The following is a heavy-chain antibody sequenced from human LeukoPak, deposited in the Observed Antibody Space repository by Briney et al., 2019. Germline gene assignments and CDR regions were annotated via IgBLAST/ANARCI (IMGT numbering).Heavy chain of an antibody. CDR3: ARGANRLDY. Sequence: PSETLSLTCTVSGGSISTYYWIWIRQTPGKGLEWIGFIYYSGSTNYNPSLKSPVTMSVDTSKSQFSLKLTSVTAADTALYYCARGANRLDYWGQGTLVTVSS. J-gene: IGHJ4*02. CDR2: IYYSGST. D-gene: IGHD1-14*01. V-gene: IGHV4-59*01. CDR1: GGSISTYY.